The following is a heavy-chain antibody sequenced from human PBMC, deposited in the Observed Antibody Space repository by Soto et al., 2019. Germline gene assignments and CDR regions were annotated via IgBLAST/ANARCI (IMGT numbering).Heavy chain of an antibody. CDR1: GGSISSGGYC. J-gene: IGHJ3*02. V-gene: IGHV4-30-2*01. CDR2: IYHTGNA. Sequence: SETLSLTCDVSGGSISSGGYCWSWIRQPPGKGLEWIGYIYHTGNAYYSTSLMSRVTMSVDMSKNQFSLNLNSVTAADTAVYYCARGGSGSNQGGPFDIWGLGTMVTVSS. CDR3: ARGGSGSNQGGPFDI. D-gene: IGHD1-26*01.